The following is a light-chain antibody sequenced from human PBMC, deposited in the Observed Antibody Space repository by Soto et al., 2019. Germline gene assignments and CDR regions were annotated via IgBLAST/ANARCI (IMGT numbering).Light chain of an antibody. V-gene: IGKV3-20*01. CDR1: QSVSSSY. Sequence: EIVLTQSPGTLSLSPGERATLSCRASQSVSSSYLAWYQHKPGQAPRLLIYGASSRATGIPDRFSGSGSGTDFTLTISRLEPEDFAVYYCQQYDNSPVYTFGQGTKLEIK. CDR3: QQYDNSPVYT. J-gene: IGKJ2*01. CDR2: GAS.